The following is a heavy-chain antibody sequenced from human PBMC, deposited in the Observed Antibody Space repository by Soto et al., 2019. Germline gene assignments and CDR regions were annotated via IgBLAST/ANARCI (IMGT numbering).Heavy chain of an antibody. J-gene: IGHJ4*02. CDR2: IWYDGSNK. CDR3: AKGYRQCSE. Sequence: QVQLVESGGGVVQPGRSLRLSCAASGFSFGSFAMHWVRQAPGTGLEWVAIIWYDGSNKYYADSVKGRFTISRDNSKNTLYLQRNSLRDEDTAVYYCAKGYRQCSEWGQGTLVTVSS. D-gene: IGHD5-18*01. V-gene: IGHV3-33*06. CDR1: GFSFGSFA.